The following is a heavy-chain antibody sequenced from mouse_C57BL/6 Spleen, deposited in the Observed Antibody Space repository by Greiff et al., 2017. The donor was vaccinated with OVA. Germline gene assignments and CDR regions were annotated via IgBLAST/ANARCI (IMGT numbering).Heavy chain of an antibody. Sequence: EVKVVESGGDLVKPGGSLKLSCAASGFTFSSYGMSWVRQTPDKRLEWVATISSGGSYTYYPDSVKGRFTISRDNAKNTLYLQMSSLKSEDTAMYYCARPDYYGSSSYFDVWGTGTTVTVST. V-gene: IGHV5-6*01. CDR1: GFTFSSYG. D-gene: IGHD1-1*01. J-gene: IGHJ1*03. CDR2: ISSGGSYT. CDR3: ARPDYYGSSSYFDV.